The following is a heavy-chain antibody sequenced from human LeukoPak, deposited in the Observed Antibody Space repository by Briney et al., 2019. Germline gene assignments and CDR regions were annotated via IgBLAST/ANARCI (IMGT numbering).Heavy chain of an antibody. V-gene: IGHV3-23*01. CDR1: GFTFSSYA. J-gene: IGHJ4*02. D-gene: IGHD6-6*01. CDR2: ISGSGGST. CDR3: AKFFRYRIAASDYFDY. Sequence: AGGSLRLSCAASGFTFSSYAMSWVRQAPGKGLEWVSAISGSGGSTYYADSVKGRFTISRDNSKNTLYLQMNNLRAEDTTVYYCAKFFRYRIAASDYFDYWGQGTLVTVSS.